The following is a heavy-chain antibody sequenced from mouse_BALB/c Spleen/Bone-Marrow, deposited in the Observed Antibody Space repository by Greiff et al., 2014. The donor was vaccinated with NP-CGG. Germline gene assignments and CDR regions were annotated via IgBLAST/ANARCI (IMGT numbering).Heavy chain of an antibody. CDR2: ISTEANGYTT. J-gene: IGHJ2*01. Sequence: EVLLVESGGGLVQPGGSLRLSCETSGFTFTDYYMNWVRQPPGKALEWLGFISTEANGYTTEDSASVKGRFTISRDNSQSILYLQMNTLRAEDSATYYCARDIGRLLFDYWGQGTTLTVSS. CDR1: GFTFTDYY. D-gene: IGHD1-2*01. V-gene: IGHV7-3*02. CDR3: ARDIGRLLFDY.